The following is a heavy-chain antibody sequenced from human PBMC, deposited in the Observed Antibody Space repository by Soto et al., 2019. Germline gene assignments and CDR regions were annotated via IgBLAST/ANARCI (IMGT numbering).Heavy chain of an antibody. CDR3: ARQRRDGYNPDAFDI. D-gene: IGHD5-12*01. CDR1: GYTFTSYV. CDR2: IGAYNGNT. V-gene: IGHV1-18*01. Sequence: ASVKVSCKASGYTFTSYVISWVRQPPGQGLEWMGRIGAYNGNTDYAQRLQGRVTMTTDTSTNTAYMELRSLRSDDTAVYYCARQRRDGYNPDAFDIWGQGTMVTVAS. J-gene: IGHJ3*02.